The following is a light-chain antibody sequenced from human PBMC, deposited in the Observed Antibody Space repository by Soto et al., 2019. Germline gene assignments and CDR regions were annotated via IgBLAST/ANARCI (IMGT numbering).Light chain of an antibody. CDR3: MQATQFPYT. V-gene: IGKV2-24*01. CDR2: EIS. Sequence: DIVMTQTPLSSPVTLGQPASISCRSSQGLVHSDGNTYLSWLQQRPGQPPRLLIYEISNRFSGVTDRFSGSGAGTDFTLKISRVEAEDVGISYCMQATQFPYTFGQGTKLEIK. J-gene: IGKJ2*01. CDR1: QGLVHSDGNTY.